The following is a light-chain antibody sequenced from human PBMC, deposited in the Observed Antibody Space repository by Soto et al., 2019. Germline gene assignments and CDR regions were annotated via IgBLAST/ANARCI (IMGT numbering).Light chain of an antibody. J-gene: IGKJ4*01. CDR2: DAS. V-gene: IGKV3-11*01. Sequence: EIVLTQSPATLSLSPGERATLSCRASQSVSSYLAWYQQKPGQAPRLLIYDASNRATGIPARFNGSGSGTDFTLTLSSHEPEDFAVYYCQQRSNWLLTFGGGTKVEIK. CDR3: QQRSNWLLT. CDR1: QSVSSY.